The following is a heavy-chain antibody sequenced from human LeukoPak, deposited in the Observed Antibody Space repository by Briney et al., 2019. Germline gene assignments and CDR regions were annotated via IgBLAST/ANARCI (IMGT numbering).Heavy chain of an antibody. J-gene: IGHJ3*02. CDR2: IYYSGST. D-gene: IGHD3-22*01. CDR3: ARADSSGYYLAFDI. Sequence: SETLSLTCTVSGGSISSYYWSWIRQPPGKGLEWVGYIYYSGSTNYNPSLKSRVTISVDTSNNQFSLKLSSVTAADTAVYYCARADSSGYYLAFDIWGQGTMVTVSS. V-gene: IGHV4-59*01. CDR1: GGSISSYY.